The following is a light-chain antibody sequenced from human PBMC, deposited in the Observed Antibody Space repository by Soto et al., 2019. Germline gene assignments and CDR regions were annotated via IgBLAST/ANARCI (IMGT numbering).Light chain of an antibody. Sequence: QSVLTQPASVSGSPGQSITISCTGTSSDVGGYNYVSWYQQHPDKAPKLLIFDVRTRPSGVSNRFSGSKSGNTASLTISGLQAEDGADYSCSSYTTGGALVFGGGTKLTVL. CDR3: SSYTTGGALV. V-gene: IGLV2-14*03. CDR1: SSDVGGYNY. CDR2: DVR. J-gene: IGLJ3*02.